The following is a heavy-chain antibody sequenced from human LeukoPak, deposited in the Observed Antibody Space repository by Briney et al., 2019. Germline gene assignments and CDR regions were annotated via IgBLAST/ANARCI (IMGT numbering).Heavy chain of an antibody. V-gene: IGHV3-23*01. D-gene: IGHD5-12*01. CDR2: ISGSGGST. J-gene: IGHJ4*02. CDR1: GFTFSDYY. CDR3: AKVGPRGGYQVIDY. Sequence: PGGSLRLSCAASGFTFSDYYMSWVRQAPGKGLEWVSAISGSGGSTYYADSVKGRFTISRDNSKNTLYLQMNSLRAEDTAVYYCAKVGPRGGYQVIDYWGQGTLVTVSS.